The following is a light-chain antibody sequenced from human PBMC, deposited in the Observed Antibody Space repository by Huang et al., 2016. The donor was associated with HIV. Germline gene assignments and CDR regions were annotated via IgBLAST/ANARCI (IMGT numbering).Light chain of an antibody. CDR1: QSIGSSY. CDR2: GAS. Sequence: EIVLTQSPGTLSLSPGERATLSCRASQSIGSSYLAWYQQKPGQAPRLLIYGASSRAAGIPDRFSGSGCGTDFTLTISRREPADFAVYYCQQYGRSPPYTFGRGTKLEI. J-gene: IGKJ2*01. V-gene: IGKV3-20*01. CDR3: QQYGRSPPYT.